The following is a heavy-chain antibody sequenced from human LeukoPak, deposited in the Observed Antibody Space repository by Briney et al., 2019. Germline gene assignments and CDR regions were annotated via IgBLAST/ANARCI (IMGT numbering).Heavy chain of an antibody. V-gene: IGHV1-18*01. CDR3: ARTQGFIVEDAFDI. D-gene: IGHD3-22*01. CDR2: ISAYNGNT. Sequence: GASVKVPCKASGYTFTSYGISWVRQAPGQGLEWMGWISAYNGNTNYAQKLQGRVTMTTDTSTSTAYMELRSLRSDDTAVYYCARTQGFIVEDAFDIWGQGTMVTVSS. J-gene: IGHJ3*02. CDR1: GYTFTSYG.